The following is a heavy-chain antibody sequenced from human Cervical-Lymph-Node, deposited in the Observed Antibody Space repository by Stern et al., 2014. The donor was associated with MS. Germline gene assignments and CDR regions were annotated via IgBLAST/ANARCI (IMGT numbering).Heavy chain of an antibody. J-gene: IGHJ4*02. D-gene: IGHD6-13*01. CDR1: GYSFTSYY. Sequence: VQLVESGAEVQKSGASVKVSCKASGYSFTSYYMHWVRQAPGQGLEWMGIINPSRDSTTYAQRFQVRIKMTTDTSTNTVYMELRSLRSEDTAMYYCARDLGDVAAAGFLAYWGQGTLVTVSS. V-gene: IGHV1-46*01. CDR3: ARDLGDVAAAGFLAY. CDR2: INPSRDST.